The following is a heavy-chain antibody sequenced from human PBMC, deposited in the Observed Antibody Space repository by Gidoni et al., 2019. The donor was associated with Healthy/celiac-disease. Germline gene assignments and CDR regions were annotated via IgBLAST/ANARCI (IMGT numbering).Heavy chain of an antibody. V-gene: IGHV3-43*01. CDR1: GFTFDDYT. CDR2: ISWDGGST. CDR3: AKGSMIVVVDAFDI. D-gene: IGHD3-22*01. Sequence: LVESGGVVVQPGGSLRLSCAASGFTFDDYTMHWVRQAPGKGLEWVSLISWDGGSTYYADSVKGRFTISRDNSKNSLYLQMNSLRTEDTALYYCAKGSMIVVVDAFDIWGQGTMVTVSS. J-gene: IGHJ3*02.